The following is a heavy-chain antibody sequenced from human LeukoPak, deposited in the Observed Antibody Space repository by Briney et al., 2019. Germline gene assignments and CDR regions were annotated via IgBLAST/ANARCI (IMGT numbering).Heavy chain of an antibody. CDR2: LSGSGITT. V-gene: IGHV3-23*01. J-gene: IGHJ4*02. D-gene: IGHD2-2*01. CDR3: APAPYD. CDR1: GFTFSNAA. Sequence: GGSLRLSCAASGFTFSNAAMSWVRQAPGKWLEWVSTLSGSGITTYYADSTKGRFTISRDNSKSTRYLQMYSLRAENTAVDCCAPAPYDWGQETLVTVSS.